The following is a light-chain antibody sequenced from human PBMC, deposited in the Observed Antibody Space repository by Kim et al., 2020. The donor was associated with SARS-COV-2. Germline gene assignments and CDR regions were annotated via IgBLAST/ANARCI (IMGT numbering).Light chain of an antibody. J-gene: IGLJ3*02. V-gene: IGLV1-47*01. CDR3: AAWDDSLSGWV. Sequence: GQRVTISCSRSRSNSGINYVSWYQQLPGTAPNLLIYRNNQRPSGVPDRFSGSKSGTSASLAISGLRSEDEADYYCAAWDDSLSGWVFGGGTQLTVL. CDR1: RSNSGINY. CDR2: RNN.